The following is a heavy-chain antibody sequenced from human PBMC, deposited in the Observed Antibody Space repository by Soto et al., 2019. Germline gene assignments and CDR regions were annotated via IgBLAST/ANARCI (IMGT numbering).Heavy chain of an antibody. Sequence: SETLSLTCTVSGGSISSGGYYWSWTRQHPGKGLEWIGYIYYSGSTYYNPSLKSRVTISVDTSKNQFSLKLSSVTAADTAVYYCARGGYYDSSGYFSYWGQGTLVTVSS. CDR1: GGSISSGGYY. J-gene: IGHJ4*02. V-gene: IGHV4-31*03. CDR3: ARGGYYDSSGYFSY. D-gene: IGHD3-22*01. CDR2: IYYSGST.